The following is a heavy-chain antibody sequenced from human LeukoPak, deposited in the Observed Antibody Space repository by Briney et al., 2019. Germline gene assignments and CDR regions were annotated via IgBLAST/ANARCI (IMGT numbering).Heavy chain of an antibody. CDR2: IRYDGSNK. V-gene: IGHV3-30*02. Sequence: PGGSLRLSCAASGFTFSSYGMHWVRRAPGKGLEWVAFIRYDGSNKYYADSVKGRFTISRDNSKNTLYLQMNSLRAEDTAVYYCAKIPPSDSSGWYRRNDYWGQGTLVTVSS. CDR1: GFTFSSYG. CDR3: AKIPPSDSSGWYRRNDY. J-gene: IGHJ4*02. D-gene: IGHD6-19*01.